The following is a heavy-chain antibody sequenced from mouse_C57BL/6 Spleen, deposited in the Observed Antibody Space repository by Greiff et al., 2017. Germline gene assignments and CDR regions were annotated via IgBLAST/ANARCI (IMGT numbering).Heavy chain of an antibody. CDR2: IHPNSGST. D-gene: IGHD4-1*01. CDR1: GYTFTSYW. J-gene: IGHJ4*01. CDR3: ATNWDALDY. V-gene: IGHV1-64*01. Sequence: QVQLQQPGPELVKPGASVKLSCTASGYTFTSYWMHWVKQRPGQGLEWIGMIHPNSGSTNYNEKFKSKATLTVDKSSSTAYMQHSRLTSEDSAVYYCATNWDALDYWGQGTSVTVSS.